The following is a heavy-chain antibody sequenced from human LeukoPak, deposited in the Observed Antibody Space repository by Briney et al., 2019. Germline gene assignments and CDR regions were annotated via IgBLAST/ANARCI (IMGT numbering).Heavy chain of an antibody. V-gene: IGHV1-18*01. CDR3: ARGFPYCSSTSCYQPSYYYGMDV. D-gene: IGHD2-2*01. CDR1: GGTFSSYA. CDR2: ISAYNGNT. Sequence: ASVKVSCKASGGTFSSYAISCVRQAPGQGLEWMGRISAYNGNTNYAQKLQGRVTMTTDTSTSTAYMELRSLRSDGTAVYYCARGFPYCSSTSCYQPSYYYGMDVWGQGTTVTVSS. J-gene: IGHJ6*02.